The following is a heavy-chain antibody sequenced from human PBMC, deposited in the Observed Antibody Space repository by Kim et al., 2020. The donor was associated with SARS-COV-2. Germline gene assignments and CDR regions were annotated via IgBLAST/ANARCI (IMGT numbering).Heavy chain of an antibody. V-gene: IGHV3-21*01. J-gene: IGHJ5*02. CDR2: ISSSSSYI. CDR1: GFTFSSYS. D-gene: IGHD2-15*01. CDR3: ARGSCGSCPHPNHLPHWFDP. Sequence: GGSLRLSCAASGFTFSSYSMNWVRQAPGKGLEWVSSISSSSSYIYYADSVKGRFTISRDNAKNSLYLQMNSLRAEDTAVYYCARGSCGSCPHPNHLPHWFDPWGQGTLVTVSS.